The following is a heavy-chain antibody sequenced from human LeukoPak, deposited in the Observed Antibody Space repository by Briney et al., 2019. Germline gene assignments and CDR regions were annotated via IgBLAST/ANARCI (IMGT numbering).Heavy chain of an antibody. D-gene: IGHD3-16*02. Sequence: PGGSLGLSCAASGFTFSSYAMSWVRQAPGKGLEWVSAISGSGGSTYYADSVKGRFTISRDNSKNTLYLQMNSLRAEDTAVYYCAKDIDYVWGSYRTYNWLDPWGQGTLVTVSS. CDR3: AKDIDYVWGSYRTYNWLDP. J-gene: IGHJ5*02. V-gene: IGHV3-23*01. CDR2: ISGSGGST. CDR1: GFTFSSYA.